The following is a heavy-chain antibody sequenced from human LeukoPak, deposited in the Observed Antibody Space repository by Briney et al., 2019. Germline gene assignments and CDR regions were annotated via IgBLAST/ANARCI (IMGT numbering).Heavy chain of an antibody. CDR1: GFSFGSYA. Sequence: GGSLRLSCAASGFSFGSYAMHWVRQAPGKGLEWVAFIRYDGSNKYYGDSVRGRFTISRDNSKNTLYLQMNSLRAEDTAVYYCAKGRYYYDSSDAFDIWGQGTMVTVSS. CDR3: AKGRYYYDSSDAFDI. D-gene: IGHD3-22*01. J-gene: IGHJ3*02. V-gene: IGHV3-30*02. CDR2: IRYDGSNK.